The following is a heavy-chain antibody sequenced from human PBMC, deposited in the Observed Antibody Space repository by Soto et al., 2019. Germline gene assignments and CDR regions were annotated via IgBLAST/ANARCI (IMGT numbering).Heavy chain of an antibody. CDR3: AKDSSSHPLGGMDV. V-gene: IGHV1-69*01. J-gene: IGHJ6*02. D-gene: IGHD6-13*01. CDR2: IIPIFGTA. CDR1: GGTFSSYA. Sequence: QVKLVQSGAEVKKPGSSVKVSCKASGGTFSSYAISWVRQAPGQGLEWMGGIIPIFGTANYAQKFQGRVTINADESTSTAYMELSSMRSEDTAVYYCAKDSSSHPLGGMDVWGQGTTVTVSS.